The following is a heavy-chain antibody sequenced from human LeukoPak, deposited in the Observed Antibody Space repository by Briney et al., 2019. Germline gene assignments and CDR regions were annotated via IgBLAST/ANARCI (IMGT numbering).Heavy chain of an antibody. CDR2: ISYDGSNK. CDR3: AREAYDILTGWDPTTFDY. J-gene: IGHJ4*02. Sequence: GGSLRLSCAASGFTFSSYVMHWVRQAPGKGLEWVAVISYDGSNKYYADSVKGRFTISRDNSKNTLYLQMNSLRPEDTAVYYCAREAYDILTGWDPTTFDYWGQGALVTVSS. V-gene: IGHV3-30-3*01. CDR1: GFTFSSYV. D-gene: IGHD3-9*01.